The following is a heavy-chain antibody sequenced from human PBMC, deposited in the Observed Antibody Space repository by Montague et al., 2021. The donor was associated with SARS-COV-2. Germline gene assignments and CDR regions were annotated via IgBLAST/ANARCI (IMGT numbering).Heavy chain of an antibody. CDR3: ARHICRIGELVLDYFDY. D-gene: IGHD3-10*01. V-gene: IGHV4-39*01. J-gene: IGHJ4*02. Sequence: NPSLKSRVTISVDTSKNQFSLKLSSVTAADTAVYYCARHICRIGELVLDYFDYWGPGTLVTV.